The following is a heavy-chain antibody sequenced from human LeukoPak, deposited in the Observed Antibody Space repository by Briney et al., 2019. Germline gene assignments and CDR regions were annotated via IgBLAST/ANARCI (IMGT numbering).Heavy chain of an antibody. V-gene: IGHV3-23*01. CDR2: ISGSGGST. CDR1: GFTFSSYA. Sequence: GGSLRLSCAASGFTFSSYAMSWVRQAPGKGLEWVSAISGSGGSTYYADSVKGRFTISRDNSKNTLYLQMNSLRAEDTAVYYCAKQGSLYSSGWSDYWGQGTLVTVSS. J-gene: IGHJ4*02. D-gene: IGHD6-19*01. CDR3: AKQGSLYSSGWSDY.